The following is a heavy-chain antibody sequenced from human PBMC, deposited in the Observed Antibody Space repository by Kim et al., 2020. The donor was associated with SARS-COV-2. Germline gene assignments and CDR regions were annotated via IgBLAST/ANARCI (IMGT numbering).Heavy chain of an antibody. Sequence: SHGSDITYAGSVKVRYSISRDNAKNALYLQRNSLRSEDTAVYYCVRGFGYWGQGTLVTVAS. V-gene: IGHV3-74*03. CDR2: SHGSDI. CDR3: VRGFGY. J-gene: IGHJ4*02.